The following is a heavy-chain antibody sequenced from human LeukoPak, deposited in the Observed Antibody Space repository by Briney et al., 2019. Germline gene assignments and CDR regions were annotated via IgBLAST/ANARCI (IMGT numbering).Heavy chain of an antibody. Sequence: SSVTVSCKASGGTFSSYAISWVRQAPGQGLEWMGGIIPIFGTANYAQKFQGRVTITTDESTSTAYMELSSLRSEDTAVYYCARVTQQLAKPYYYYYYTDVWGKGTTVTVSS. CDR1: GGTFSSYA. CDR2: IIPIFGTA. D-gene: IGHD6-13*01. J-gene: IGHJ6*03. V-gene: IGHV1-69*05. CDR3: ARVTQQLAKPYYYYYYTDV.